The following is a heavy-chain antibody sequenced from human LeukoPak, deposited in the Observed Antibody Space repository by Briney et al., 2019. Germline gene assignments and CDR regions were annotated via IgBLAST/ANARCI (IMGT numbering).Heavy chain of an antibody. CDR1: GFTFDDYA. CDR2: INTDGTNT. J-gene: IGHJ5*02. CDR3: ARDPDCDSTSCYIGPYNWFDP. D-gene: IGHD2-2*02. V-gene: IGHV3-74*01. Sequence: GGSLRLSCAASGFTFDDYAMHWVRQAPGKGLVWVSRINTDGTNTGYADSVKGRFTISRGNAKNTLCLQMNSLRAEDTAVYYCARDPDCDSTSCYIGPYNWFDPWGQGTLVTVSS.